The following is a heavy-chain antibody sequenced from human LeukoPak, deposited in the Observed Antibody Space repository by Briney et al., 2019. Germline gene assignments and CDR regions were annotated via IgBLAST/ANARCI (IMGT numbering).Heavy chain of an antibody. CDR1: GFTFSTYW. V-gene: IGHV3-7*01. CDR3: ARDAAYDFRNPYRYFQH. D-gene: IGHD3-3*01. J-gene: IGHJ1*01. Sequence: GGSLRLSCAASGFTFSTYWMTWVHQAPGKGLDWVGNIKQDGSETYYADSLKGRFTISRDNAKSALYLQMNSLRAEDTAVYYCARDAAYDFRNPYRYFQHWGQGTLVTVSS. CDR2: IKQDGSET.